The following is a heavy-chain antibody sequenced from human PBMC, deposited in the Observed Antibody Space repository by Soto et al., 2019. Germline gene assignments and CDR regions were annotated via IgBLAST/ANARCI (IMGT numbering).Heavy chain of an antibody. CDR2: INAGNGST. D-gene: IGHD3-10*01. V-gene: IGHV1-3*01. Sequence: ASVKVSCKASGYTFTSYAMHWVRQAPGQRLEWMGWINAGNGSTKYSQKFQGRVTITRDTSASTAYMELSSLRSEDTAVYYCARARYYYGAGPPGYWGQGTLVTVSS. J-gene: IGHJ4*02. CDR3: ARARYYYGAGPPGY. CDR1: GYTFTSYA.